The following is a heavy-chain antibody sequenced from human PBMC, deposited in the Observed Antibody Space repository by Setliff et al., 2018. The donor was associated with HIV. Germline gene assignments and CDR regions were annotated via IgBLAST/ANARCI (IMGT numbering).Heavy chain of an antibody. D-gene: IGHD6-13*01. J-gene: IGHJ4*02. CDR1: GFTFSGSP. CDR2: IKTEAEGYAT. CDR3: AKEGDMYSSSTNDY. Sequence: GESLKISCGASGFTFSGSPMHWVRQASGKGLEWVGRIKTEAEGYATAYAASVKGRFTISRGDPKNTAYLQMNSLKTEDTAIYYCAKEGDMYSSSTNDYWGQGTLVTVSS. V-gene: IGHV3-73*01.